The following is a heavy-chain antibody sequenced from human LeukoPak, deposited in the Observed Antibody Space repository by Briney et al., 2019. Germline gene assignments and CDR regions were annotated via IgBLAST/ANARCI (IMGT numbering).Heavy chain of an antibody. CDR3: ATGGGPFDY. V-gene: IGHV3-7*02. CDR2: IKQDGSEK. J-gene: IGHJ4*02. CDR1: GFTFSSYW. D-gene: IGHD1-14*01. Sequence: GGSLRLSCAASGFTFSSYWMSWVRQAPGKGLEWVANIKQDGSEKYFVDSVKGRFTISRDNAKNSLYLQMNSLRSEDTAVYYCATGGGPFDYWGQGTLVTVSS.